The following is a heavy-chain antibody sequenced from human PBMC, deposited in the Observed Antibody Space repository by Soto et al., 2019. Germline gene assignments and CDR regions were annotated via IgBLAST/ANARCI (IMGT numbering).Heavy chain of an antibody. CDR3: ARRDTSLETRVEFDY. J-gene: IGHJ4*02. D-gene: IGHD3-3*01. CDR2: IYWDDDK. Sequence: QITLKESGPTLVKPTQTLTLTCTVSGFSLSTTAVGVGWIRQPPGKALEWLAFIYWDDDKRYSPSLKGRLTLTKDTSKNQVVLTMTDMDPVDTATYYCARRDTSLETRVEFDYWGQGTLVTVSS. V-gene: IGHV2-5*02. CDR1: GFSLSTTAVG.